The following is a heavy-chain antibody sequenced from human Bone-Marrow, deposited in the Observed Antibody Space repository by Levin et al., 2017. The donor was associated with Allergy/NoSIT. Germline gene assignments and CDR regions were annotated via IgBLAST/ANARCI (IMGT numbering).Heavy chain of an antibody. CDR3: AKFVASSGWSQFDY. D-gene: IGHD6-19*01. CDR2: ISDSGGNT. V-gene: IGHV3-23*01. J-gene: IGHJ4*02. Sequence: GGSLRLSCAASGFTFSSYAMSWVRQAPGKGLEWVSAISDSGGNTYYADSVKGRFTISRDNSKNTLYLQMNSLRAEDTAVYYCAKFVASSGWSQFDYWGQGTLVTVSS. CDR1: GFTFSSYA.